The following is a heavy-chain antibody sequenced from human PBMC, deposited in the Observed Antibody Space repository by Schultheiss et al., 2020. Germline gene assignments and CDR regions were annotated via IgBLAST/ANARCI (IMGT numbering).Heavy chain of an antibody. CDR3: ARGRVDITIFGVVSPPYYYYYMDV. CDR2: IYHSGST. J-gene: IGHJ6*03. D-gene: IGHD3-3*01. CDR1: GGSISSSNW. V-gene: IGHV4-4*02. Sequence: SETLSLTCAVSGGSISSSNWWSWVRQPPGKGLEWIGEIYHSGSTNYNPSLKSRVTISVDKSKNQFSLKLSSVTAADTAVYYCARGRVDITIFGVVSPPYYYYYMDVWGKGTTVTVSS.